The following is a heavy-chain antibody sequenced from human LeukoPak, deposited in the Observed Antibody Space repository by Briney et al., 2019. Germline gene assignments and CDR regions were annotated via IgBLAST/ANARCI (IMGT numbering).Heavy chain of an antibody. CDR2: INPNSGGT. V-gene: IGHV1-2*02. D-gene: IGHD3-10*01. CDR3: ARDVDSPGSSSMVRGVIITNWFDP. J-gene: IGHJ5*02. Sequence: ASVNVSCKASGYTFTGYYMHWVRQAPGQGLEWMGWINPNSGGTNYAQKFQGRVTMTRDTSISTAYMELGRLRSDDTAVYYCARDVDSPGSSSMVRGVIITNWFDPWGQGTLVTVSS. CDR1: GYTFTGYY.